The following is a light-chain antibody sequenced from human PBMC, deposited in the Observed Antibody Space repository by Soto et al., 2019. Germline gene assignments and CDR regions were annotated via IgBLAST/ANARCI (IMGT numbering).Light chain of an antibody. J-gene: IGKJ1*01. CDR1: QSISSY. CDR2: AAY. CDR3: QHYNSYSEA. Sequence: EIQVTRSPSSLSASVGDRVPITFRASQSISSYLNWYQQKPGKAPNLLIYAAYSLQSGVPSRFSGSGSGTDFTLTISSLQPDDFATYYCQHYNSYSEAFGQGTKVDI. V-gene: IGKV1-39*01.